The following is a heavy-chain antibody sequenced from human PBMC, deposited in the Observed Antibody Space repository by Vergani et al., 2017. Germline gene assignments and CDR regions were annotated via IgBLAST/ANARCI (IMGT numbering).Heavy chain of an antibody. CDR3: ARGLTDYDSSGYYGY. D-gene: IGHD3-22*01. CDR2: MNPNSGNT. CDR1: GYTFTSYD. J-gene: IGHJ4*02. Sequence: QVQLVQSGAEVKKPGASVKFSCKSSGYTFTSYDTNWARQATGQGLEWMGWMNPNSGNTGYAQKFQGRVTITRNTSISTAYLELSSLRSEDTAVYYCARGLTDYDSSGYYGYWGQGTLVTVSS. V-gene: IGHV1-8*03.